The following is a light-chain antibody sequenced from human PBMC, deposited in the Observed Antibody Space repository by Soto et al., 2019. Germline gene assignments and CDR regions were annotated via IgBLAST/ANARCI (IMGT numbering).Light chain of an antibody. CDR2: SAS. Sequence: DIQMTQSPSSLSASVGDRVTITCRASQSINNYLNWYQQKPGKAPKLLIYSASTLQTGVPSRFSGSGSGTDFTHTISSLQPEDFETYYCQQTYISPRTFGPGTKVEVK. J-gene: IGKJ1*01. CDR3: QQTYISPRT. V-gene: IGKV1-39*01. CDR1: QSINNY.